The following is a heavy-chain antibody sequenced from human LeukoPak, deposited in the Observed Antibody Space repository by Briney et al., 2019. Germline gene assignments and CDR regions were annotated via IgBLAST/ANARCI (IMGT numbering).Heavy chain of an antibody. Sequence: PGGSLRLSCAASGFTFSSYAMSWVRQAPGKGLEWVSAISGSGGSTYYADSVKGWFTISRDNSKNTLYLQMNSLRAEDTAVYYCAKESTFGGVIGRSFFDYWGQGTLVTVSS. CDR2: ISGSGGST. J-gene: IGHJ4*02. CDR3: AKESTFGGVIGRSFFDY. CDR1: GFTFSSYA. V-gene: IGHV3-23*01. D-gene: IGHD3-16*02.